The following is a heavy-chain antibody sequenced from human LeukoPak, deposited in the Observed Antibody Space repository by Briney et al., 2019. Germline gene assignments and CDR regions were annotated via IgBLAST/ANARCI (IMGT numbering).Heavy chain of an antibody. CDR3: ARSYGDYGNHYYYMDV. J-gene: IGHJ6*03. V-gene: IGHV1-2*06. CDR2: INPNSGGT. CDR1: GYTFTGYY. D-gene: IGHD4-17*01. Sequence: ASVKVSCKASGYTFTGYYMHWVRQAPGQGLEWMGRINPNSGGTNYAQKFQGRVTMTRDTSISTAYMGLSRLRSDDTAVYYCARSYGDYGNHYYYMDVWGKGTTVTVSS.